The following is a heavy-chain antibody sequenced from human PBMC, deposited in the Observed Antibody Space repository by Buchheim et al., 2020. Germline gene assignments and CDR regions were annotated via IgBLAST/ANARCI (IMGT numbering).Heavy chain of an antibody. CDR2: IYYSGST. Sequence: QLQLQESGPGLVKPSETLSLTCTVSGGSISSSSYYWGWIRQPPGKGLEWIGSIYYSGSTYYNPSLKSRVTISVDTSKNQFSLKLSSVTAADTAVYYCARSRRGYSSGSNGGYFDYWGQGTL. J-gene: IGHJ4*02. CDR3: ARSRRGYSSGSNGGYFDY. D-gene: IGHD6-19*01. CDR1: GGSISSSSYY. V-gene: IGHV4-39*01.